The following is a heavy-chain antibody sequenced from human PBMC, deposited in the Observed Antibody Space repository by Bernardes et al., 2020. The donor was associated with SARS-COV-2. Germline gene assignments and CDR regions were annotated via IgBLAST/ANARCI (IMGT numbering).Heavy chain of an antibody. CDR2: IYYSGST. CDR1: GGSISSSSYY. V-gene: IGHV4-39*01. CDR3: ARHEFVDILTGSFDY. D-gene: IGHD3-9*01. J-gene: IGHJ4*02. Sequence: SETLSLTCTVSGGSISSSSYYWGWIRQPPGKGLEWIGSIYYSGSTYYNPSLKSRVTISVDTSKNQFSLKLSSVTAADTAVYYCARHEFVDILTGSFDYWGQGTLVTVSS.